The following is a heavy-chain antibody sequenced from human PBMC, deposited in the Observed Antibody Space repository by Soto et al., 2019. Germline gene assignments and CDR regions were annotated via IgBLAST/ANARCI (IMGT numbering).Heavy chain of an antibody. CDR2: IDPNDSYT. V-gene: IGHV5-10-1*01. D-gene: IGHD5-12*01. Sequence: PGESLKISCKGSGYSFTSYWISWVRQMPGKGLEWMGRIDPNDSYTNYSPSFQGHVTISADKSISTAYLQWSSLKASDTAMYYCARSIVATIRYYYGMDVWGQGTTVTVSS. J-gene: IGHJ6*02. CDR3: ARSIVATIRYYYGMDV. CDR1: GYSFTSYW.